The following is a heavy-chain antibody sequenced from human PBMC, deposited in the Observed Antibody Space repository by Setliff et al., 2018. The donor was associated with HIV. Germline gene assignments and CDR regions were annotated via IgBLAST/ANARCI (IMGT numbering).Heavy chain of an antibody. CDR2: FYTSGGN. D-gene: IGHD3-10*01. Sequence: PSETLSLTCAVYGGSFSGYYWNWIRQPAGKGLEWIGRFYTSGGNKYNPSLKSRVTISVDTSKNQFSLKLSSVTAADTAVYYCATYADRESNRFDPWGQGSLVTVSS. CDR1: GGSFSGYY. CDR3: ATYADRESNRFDP. J-gene: IGHJ5*02. V-gene: IGHV4-59*10.